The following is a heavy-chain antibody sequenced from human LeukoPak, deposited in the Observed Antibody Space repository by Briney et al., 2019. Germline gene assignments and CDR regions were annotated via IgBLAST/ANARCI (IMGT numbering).Heavy chain of an antibody. J-gene: IGHJ4*02. CDR2: ISSSSSYI. CDR1: GFTFSSYS. Sequence: PGGSLRLSCAASGFTFSSYSMNWVRQAPGKGLEWVSSISSSSSYIYYADSVKGRFTISRDNAKNSLYLQMNSLRAEDTAVYYCASGPQMLTIFGVVIPYYFDYWGQGTLVTVSS. V-gene: IGHV3-21*04. D-gene: IGHD3-3*01. CDR3: ASGPQMLTIFGVVIPYYFDY.